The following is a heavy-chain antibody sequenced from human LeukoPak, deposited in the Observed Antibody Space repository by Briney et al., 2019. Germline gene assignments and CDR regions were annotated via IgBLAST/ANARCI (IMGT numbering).Heavy chain of an antibody. J-gene: IGHJ1*01. CDR1: GYTFTSYG. Sequence: ASVKVSCKASGYTFTSYGISRVRQAPGQGLEWMGWISAYNGNTNYAQKLQGRVTMTTDTSTSTAYMELRSLRSDDTAVYYCARAPSMIAAAGDFQHWGQGTLVTVSS. D-gene: IGHD6-13*01. CDR2: ISAYNGNT. CDR3: ARAPSMIAAAGDFQH. V-gene: IGHV1-18*01.